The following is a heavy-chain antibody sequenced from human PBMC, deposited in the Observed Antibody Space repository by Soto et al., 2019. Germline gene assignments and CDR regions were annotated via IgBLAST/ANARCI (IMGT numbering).Heavy chain of an antibody. J-gene: IGHJ5*01. CDR2: IIPYNGNT. V-gene: IGHV1-18*01. CDR1: GYSFRNYG. CDR3: ARDSSKQQLVPNWSDS. Sequence: ASVKVSCKASGYSFRNYGISWVRQAPGQGLEWMGWIIPYNGNTHYEQKFQGRVTMTTDTFTSTAYMELRSLTSDDTAVYYCARDSSKQQLVPNWSDSSRQGPLVTL. D-gene: IGHD6-13*01.